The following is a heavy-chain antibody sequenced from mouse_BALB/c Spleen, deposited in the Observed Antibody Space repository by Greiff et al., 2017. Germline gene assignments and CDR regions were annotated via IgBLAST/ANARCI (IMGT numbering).Heavy chain of an antibody. V-gene: IGHV14-3*02. CDR2: IDPANGNT. Sequence: EVKLMESGAELVKPGASVKLSCTASGFNIKDTYMHWVKQRPEQGLEWIGRIDPANGNTKYDPKFQGKATITADTSSNTAYLQLSSLTSEDTAVYYCARSDGYYVYFDYWGQGTTLTVSS. CDR1: GFNIKDTY. CDR3: ARSDGYYVYFDY. J-gene: IGHJ2*01. D-gene: IGHD2-3*01.